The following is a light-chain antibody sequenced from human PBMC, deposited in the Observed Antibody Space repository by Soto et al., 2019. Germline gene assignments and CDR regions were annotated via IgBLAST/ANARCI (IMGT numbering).Light chain of an antibody. CDR1: QSVGSN. Sequence: EIVMTQSPATLSLSPGERATLSCRASQSVGSNLAWYQQKPGQAPRLLIYGASTRATGIPARFSGSGSGTEFTLTISSLQSEDFAVYYCQQYNNWPPYTFGQGTELEIK. CDR3: QQYNNWPPYT. CDR2: GAS. J-gene: IGKJ2*01. V-gene: IGKV3-15*01.